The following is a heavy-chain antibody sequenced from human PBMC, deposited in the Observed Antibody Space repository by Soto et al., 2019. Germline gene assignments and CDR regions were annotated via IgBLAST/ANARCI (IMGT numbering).Heavy chain of an antibody. D-gene: IGHD1-26*01. CDR1: GFTFSSYA. Sequence: EVQLLESGGGLVQPGGSLRLSCAASGFTFSSYAMRWVRQAPGKGLEWVSAMSGSGGSTYYADSVKGRFTISRDNSKNTLYLQMNSLRADDTAVYYCARRGSGSYYDYWGQGTLVTVSS. CDR2: MSGSGGST. CDR3: ARRGSGSYYDY. V-gene: IGHV3-23*01. J-gene: IGHJ4*02.